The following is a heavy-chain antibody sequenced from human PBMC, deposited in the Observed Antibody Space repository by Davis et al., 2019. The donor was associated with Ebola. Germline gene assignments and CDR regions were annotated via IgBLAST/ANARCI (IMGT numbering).Heavy chain of an antibody. J-gene: IGHJ4*02. CDR3: AQQLGDYGGNALRY. CDR2: IKQDGSEK. Sequence: GESLKISCAASGFSFSSYWMSWVRQAPGKGLEWVANIKQDGSEKDYVDSVKGRFTISRDDAKKSLYLQMDSLRAEDTAVYYCAQQLGDYGGNALRYWGQGTLVTVSS. V-gene: IGHV3-7*01. D-gene: IGHD4-23*01. CDR1: GFSFSSYW.